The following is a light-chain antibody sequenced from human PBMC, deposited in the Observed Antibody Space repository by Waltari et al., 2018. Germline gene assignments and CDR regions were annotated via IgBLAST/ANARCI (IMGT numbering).Light chain of an antibody. Sequence: QSALTQPRSGSGSPGQSVTISCTGTSSDVSGYNYVSWYQQHPGKAPKLMIYDITKRPSGVPDRFSGSKSGNTASLTISGLQAEDEADYYCCSYAGGFYVFGTGTEVTVL. J-gene: IGLJ1*01. V-gene: IGLV2-11*01. CDR3: CSYAGGFYV. CDR2: DIT. CDR1: SSDVSGYNY.